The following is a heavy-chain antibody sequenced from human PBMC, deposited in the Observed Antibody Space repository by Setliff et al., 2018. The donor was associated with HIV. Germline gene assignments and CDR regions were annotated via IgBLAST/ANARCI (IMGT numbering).Heavy chain of an antibody. J-gene: IGHJ4*02. CDR3: ARDHYGSGSYSYFDY. Sequence: KVSCKASGGTFSSYAISWVRQAPGQGLEWMGGIIPILGIANYAQKFQGRVTITADKSTSTAYMELSSLRSEDTAVYYCARDHYGSGSYSYFDYWGQGTLVTVSS. D-gene: IGHD3-10*01. CDR2: IIPILGIA. CDR1: GGTFSSYA. V-gene: IGHV1-69*10.